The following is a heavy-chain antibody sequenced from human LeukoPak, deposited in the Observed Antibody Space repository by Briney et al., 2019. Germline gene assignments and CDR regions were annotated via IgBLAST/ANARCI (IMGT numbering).Heavy chain of an antibody. Sequence: GGSLRLSCAVSGFTFSNYAWVWVRQAPGKGLDWVSSISAGGGVTSNADSVKGRFTISRDNSKNTLYLQMNSLRAEDTAMYYCAKAARTTVTYSFDSWGQGTLVTVSS. CDR3: AKAARTTVTYSFDS. CDR2: ISAGGGVT. V-gene: IGHV3-23*01. J-gene: IGHJ4*02. D-gene: IGHD4-17*01. CDR1: GFTFSNYA.